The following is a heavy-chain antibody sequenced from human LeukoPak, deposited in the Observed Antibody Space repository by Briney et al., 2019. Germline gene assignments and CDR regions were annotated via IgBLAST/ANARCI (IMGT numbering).Heavy chain of an antibody. CDR1: GYTFTGYY. V-gene: IGHV1-2*06. CDR3: ARDSGGYYYDSSGYVGY. D-gene: IGHD3-22*01. J-gene: IGHJ4*02. CDR2: INPNSGGT. Sequence: ASVKVSCRASGYTFTGYYMHWVRQAPGQGLEWMGRINPNSGGTNYAQKFQGRVTMTRDTSISTAYMELSRLRSDDTAVYYCARDSGGYYYDSSGYVGYWGQGTLVTVSS.